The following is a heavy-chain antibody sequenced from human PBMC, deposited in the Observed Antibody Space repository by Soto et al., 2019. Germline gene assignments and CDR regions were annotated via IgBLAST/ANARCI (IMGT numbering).Heavy chain of an antibody. CDR1: GFTFSSYG. Sequence: ESGGGVVQPGRSLRLSCAASGFTFSSYGMHWLRQAPGKGLEWVAVIWYDGSNKYYADSVKGRFTISRDNSKNTLYLQMNSLRAEDTAVYYCARSAAHYGHGVVFFDYWCQGTLVTVSS. J-gene: IGHJ4*02. CDR3: ARSAAHYGHGVVFFDY. V-gene: IGHV3-33*01. CDR2: IWYDGSNK. D-gene: IGHD3-3*01.